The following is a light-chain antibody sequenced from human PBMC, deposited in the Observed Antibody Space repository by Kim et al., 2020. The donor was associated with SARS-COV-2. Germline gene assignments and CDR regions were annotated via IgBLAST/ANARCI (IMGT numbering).Light chain of an antibody. CDR3: QAWDNNSAI. Sequence: SYELTQPPSVSVSPGQTATIACSGDRLGKKYVHWYQQKSGQPPVVVIYKDSKRPSGIPERLSGSNSGGTATLTISGAQPLDEADYYCQAWDNNSAIFGGGTQLTVL. CDR2: KDS. V-gene: IGLV3-1*01. CDR1: RLGKKY. J-gene: IGLJ2*01.